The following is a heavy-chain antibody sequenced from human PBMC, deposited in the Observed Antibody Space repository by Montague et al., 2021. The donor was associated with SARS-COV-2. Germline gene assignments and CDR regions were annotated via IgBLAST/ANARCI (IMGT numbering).Heavy chain of an antibody. CDR2: IYYSGST. J-gene: IGHJ6*02. CDR1: GGAISSSSYY. CDR3: ARDTRITMLVVVNRYGMDV. D-gene: IGHD3-22*01. Sequence: SETLSLTCTVSGGAISSSSYYWGWIRQPPGKGLEWIGSIYYSGSTXYKPSLKSRVTISVDTSKNQFSLKLSPVTAADTAVYYCARDTRITMLVVVNRYGMDVWGQGTTVTVSS. V-gene: IGHV4-39*07.